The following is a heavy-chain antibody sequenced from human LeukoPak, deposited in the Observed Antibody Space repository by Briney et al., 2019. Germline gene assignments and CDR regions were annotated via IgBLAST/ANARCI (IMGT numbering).Heavy chain of an antibody. V-gene: IGHV3-23*01. Sequence: GGSLRLSCAASGFTFSSYSMNWVRQAPGKGLEWVSAISGSGGSTYYADSVKGRFTISRDNSKNTLYLQMNSLRAEDTAVYYCAKATIFGVVTYFDYWGQGTLVTVSS. J-gene: IGHJ4*02. CDR2: ISGSGGST. D-gene: IGHD3-3*01. CDR3: AKATIFGVVTYFDY. CDR1: GFTFSSYS.